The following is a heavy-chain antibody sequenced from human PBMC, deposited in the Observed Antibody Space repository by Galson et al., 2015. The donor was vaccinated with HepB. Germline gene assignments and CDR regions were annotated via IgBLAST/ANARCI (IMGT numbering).Heavy chain of an antibody. CDR2: INTNTGNP. V-gene: IGHV7-4-1*02. CDR3: ASTRTVADWLWMDV. D-gene: IGHD3-9*01. J-gene: IGHJ6*02. CDR1: GYTFTSYA. Sequence: SVKVSCKASGYTFTSYALNWVRQAPGQGLEWMGWINTNTGNPGYAQGFTGRFVFSLDTSVSTAHLQISSLKAEDTAVYYCASTRTVADWLWMDVWGHGTALTVSS.